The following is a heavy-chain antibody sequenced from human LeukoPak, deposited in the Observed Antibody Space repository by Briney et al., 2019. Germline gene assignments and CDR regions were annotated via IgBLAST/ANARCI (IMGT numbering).Heavy chain of an antibody. CDR3: ARDIMTGYPSN. CDR2: IIPILGIA. J-gene: IGHJ4*02. V-gene: IGHV1-69*04. D-gene: IGHD3-9*01. CDR1: VGTFSSYA. Sequence: VASVKVSCKASVGTFSSYAISWVRQAPGQGLEWMGRIIPILGIANYAQKFQGRVTITADKSTSTAYMELSSLRSEDTAVYYCARDIMTGYPSNWGQGTLVTVSS.